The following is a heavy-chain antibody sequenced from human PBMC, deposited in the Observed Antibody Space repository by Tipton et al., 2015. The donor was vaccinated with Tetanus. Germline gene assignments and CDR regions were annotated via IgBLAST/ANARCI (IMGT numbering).Heavy chain of an antibody. V-gene: IGHV3-30*03. Sequence: SLRLSCAASGFTFYSYGMHWVRQAPGKGLEWVAVISYDGRNKYYAHSVKGRFTISRDNSKNTLYLQMNSLSAEDTAVYYCARDGDTSGHYGIFDSWGQGTLLIVSS. CDR1: GFTFYSYG. CDR2: ISYDGRNK. CDR3: ARDGDTSGHYGIFDS. J-gene: IGHJ4*02. D-gene: IGHD3-22*01.